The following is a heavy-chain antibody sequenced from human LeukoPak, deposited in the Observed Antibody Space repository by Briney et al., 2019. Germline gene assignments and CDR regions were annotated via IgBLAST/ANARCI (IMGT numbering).Heavy chain of an antibody. D-gene: IGHD3-22*01. V-gene: IGHV3-9*03. Sequence: QPGGSLRLSCAASGFTFSNNWMHWVRQAPGKGLEWVSGISWNSGSIGYADSVKGRFTISRDNAKNSLFLQMNSLRAEDMVLYYCAKDKYYYDSSGLFDYWGQGTLVTVSS. CDR3: AKDKYYYDSSGLFDY. J-gene: IGHJ4*02. CDR2: ISWNSGSI. CDR1: GFTFSNNW.